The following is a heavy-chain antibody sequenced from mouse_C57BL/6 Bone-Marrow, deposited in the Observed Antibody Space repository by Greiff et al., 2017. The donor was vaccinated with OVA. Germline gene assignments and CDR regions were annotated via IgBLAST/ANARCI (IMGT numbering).Heavy chain of an antibody. V-gene: IGHV3-6*01. Sequence: EVKLQESGPGLVKPSQSLSLTCSVTGYSITSGYYWNWIRQFPGNKLEWMGYISYDGSNNYNPSLKNRISITRDTSKNQFFLKLNSVTTEDTATYYCAREIYDGYPDWYFDVWGTGTTVTVSS. CDR2: ISYDGSN. J-gene: IGHJ1*03. D-gene: IGHD2-3*01. CDR1: GYSITSGYY. CDR3: AREIYDGYPDWYFDV.